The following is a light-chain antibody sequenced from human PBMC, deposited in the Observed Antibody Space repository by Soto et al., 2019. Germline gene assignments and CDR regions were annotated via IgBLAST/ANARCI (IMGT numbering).Light chain of an antibody. Sequence: QSVLTQPASVSGSPGQSITISCTGTSSDVGGYNYVSWYQQHPGKAPKLMIYAVSNRPSGVSNRFSGSKSGNTATLTISGLQAEDEAHYYCCSYTVSGTYVFGTGTKVTV. CDR3: CSYTVSGTYV. CDR1: SSDVGGYNY. J-gene: IGLJ1*01. V-gene: IGLV2-14*01. CDR2: AVS.